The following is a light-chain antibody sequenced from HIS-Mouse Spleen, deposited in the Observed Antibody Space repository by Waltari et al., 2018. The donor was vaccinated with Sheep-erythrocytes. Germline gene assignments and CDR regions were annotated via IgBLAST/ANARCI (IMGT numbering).Light chain of an antibody. J-gene: IGKJ4*01. Sequence: DIQMTQSPSSLSASVGDRVNITCQASQDISNYLNWYQQKPGKAPKLLIYDASNLETGVPSRFSGSGSGTDFTFTISSLQPEDIATYYCQQNDNLLTFGGGTKVEIK. CDR3: QQNDNLLT. V-gene: IGKV1-33*01. CDR1: QDISNY. CDR2: DAS.